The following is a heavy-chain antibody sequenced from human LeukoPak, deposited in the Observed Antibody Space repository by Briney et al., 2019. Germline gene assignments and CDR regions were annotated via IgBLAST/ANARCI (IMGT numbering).Heavy chain of an antibody. V-gene: IGHV3-53*01. Sequence: GGSLRLSCAASGFTVSSNYMSWVRQAPGKGLEWVSVIYSGGSTYYADSVKGRFTISRDNSKNTLYLQMNSLRAEDTAVYYCAKGVYSSSSFDYWGQGTLVTVSS. CDR1: GFTVSSNY. CDR3: AKGVYSSSSFDY. CDR2: IYSGGST. D-gene: IGHD6-6*01. J-gene: IGHJ4*02.